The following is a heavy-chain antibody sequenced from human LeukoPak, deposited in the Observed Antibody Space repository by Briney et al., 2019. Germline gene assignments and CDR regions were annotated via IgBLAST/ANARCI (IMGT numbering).Heavy chain of an antibody. CDR1: GGSFSGYY. J-gene: IGHJ4*02. CDR3: ARDYYDSSGYSDY. Sequence: SETLSLTCAVYGGSFSGYYWSWIRQPPGKGLEWIGEINHSGGTNYNPSLKSRVTISVDTSKNQFSLKLSSVTAADTAVYYCARDYYDSSGYSDYWGQGTLVTVSS. CDR2: INHSGGT. D-gene: IGHD3-22*01. V-gene: IGHV4-34*01.